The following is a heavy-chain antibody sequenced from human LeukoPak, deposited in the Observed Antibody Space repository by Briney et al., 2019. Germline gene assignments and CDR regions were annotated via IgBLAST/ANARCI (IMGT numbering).Heavy chain of an antibody. CDR1: GYTFTSYG. CDR3: ARDPKSYYYGSGSYPRVYWFDP. D-gene: IGHD3-10*01. V-gene: IGHV1-18*01. Sequence: ASVKVSCKASGYTFTSYGISWVRQAPGQGLEWMGWISAYNGNTNYAQKFQGRVTMTRDTSINTAYMELGRLRSDDTAVYYCARDPKSYYYGSGSYPRVYWFDPWGQGTLVTVSS. J-gene: IGHJ5*02. CDR2: ISAYNGNT.